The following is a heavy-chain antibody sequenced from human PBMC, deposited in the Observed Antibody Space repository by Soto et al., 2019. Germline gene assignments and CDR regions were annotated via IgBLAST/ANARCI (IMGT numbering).Heavy chain of an antibody. CDR2: ISSSSSYI. D-gene: IGHD5-18*01. CDR3: ARLSYTYAPS. J-gene: IGHJ4*02. CDR1: GFTFSSYS. Sequence: GGSMRLSCAASGFTFSSYSMNWVRQAPGKGLEWVSSISSSSSYIYYADSVKGRFTISRDNAKNSLFLQMNSLRAEDTAVYYCARLSYTYAPSWGQGTLVTVSS. V-gene: IGHV3-21*01.